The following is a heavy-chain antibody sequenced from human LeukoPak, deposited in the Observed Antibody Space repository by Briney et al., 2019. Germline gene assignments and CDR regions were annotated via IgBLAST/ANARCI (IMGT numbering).Heavy chain of an antibody. Sequence: GGSLRLSCVASGFTFSSYWMSWVRQAPGKGLEWVSVISGSGGSTSYADSVKGRFTISGDNSMNTLYLQMNSLRAEDTAVYYCAKDDRIQTRRYSYNYWGQGTLVTVSS. CDR1: GFTFSSYW. V-gene: IGHV3-23*01. D-gene: IGHD5-18*01. CDR3: AKDDRIQTRRYSYNY. CDR2: ISGSGGST. J-gene: IGHJ4*02.